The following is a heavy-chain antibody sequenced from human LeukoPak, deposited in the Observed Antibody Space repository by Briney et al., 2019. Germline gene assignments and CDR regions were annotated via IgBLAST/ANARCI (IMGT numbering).Heavy chain of an antibody. D-gene: IGHD1-1*01. CDR2: IKEDGSEK. V-gene: IGHV3-7*05. CDR1: GFTLSSYW. J-gene: IGHJ5*02. CDR3: TGHSPGTTNGWFDP. Sequence: GGSLRLSCAASGFTLSSYWMSWVRQAPGKGLEWVANIKEDGSEKYYVDSVKGRFTISRDNPKNSLYLQMNSLKTEDTAVYYCTGHSPGTTNGWFDPWGQGTLVTVSS.